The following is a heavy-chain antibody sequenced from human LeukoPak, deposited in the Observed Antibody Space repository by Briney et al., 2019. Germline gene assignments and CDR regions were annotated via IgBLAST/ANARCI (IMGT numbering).Heavy chain of an antibody. Sequence: GASVKVSCKASGYTFTGYYMHWVRQAPGQGLEWMGWINPNSGGTNYAQKFQGRVTMTRDTSISTAYMELSSLRSEDTAVYYCARQYSSSWYYFDYWGQGTLVTVSS. CDR2: INPNSGGT. V-gene: IGHV1-2*02. CDR1: GYTFTGYY. D-gene: IGHD6-13*01. J-gene: IGHJ4*02. CDR3: ARQYSSSWYYFDY.